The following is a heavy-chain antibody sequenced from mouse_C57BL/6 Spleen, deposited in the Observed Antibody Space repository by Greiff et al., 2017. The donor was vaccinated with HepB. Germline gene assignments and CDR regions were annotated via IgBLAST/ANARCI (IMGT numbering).Heavy chain of an antibody. CDR1: GYTFTDYE. V-gene: IGHV1-15*01. J-gene: IGHJ3*01. Sequence: QVQLQQSGAELVRPGASVTLSCKASGYTFTDYEMHWVKQTPVHGLEWIGAIDPETGGTAYNQKFKGKAILTADKSSSTAYMELRSLTSEDSAVYYCTRSPSYDYDGAWFAYWGQGTLVTVSA. D-gene: IGHD2-4*01. CDR3: TRSPSYDYDGAWFAY. CDR2: IDPETGGT.